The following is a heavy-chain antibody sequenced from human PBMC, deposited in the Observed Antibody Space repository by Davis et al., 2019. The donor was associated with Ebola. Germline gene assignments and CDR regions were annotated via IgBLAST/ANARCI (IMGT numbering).Heavy chain of an antibody. CDR1: GGSISSGDYY. J-gene: IGHJ6*04. CDR3: ARKYSSAWEGLGMDV. D-gene: IGHD6-25*01. CDR2: IYYSGST. Sequence: MPSETLSLTCTVSGGSISSGDYYWSWIRQHPGKGLEWIGYIYYSGSTYYNPSLKSRVTISVDTSKNQFSLKLSSVTAADTAVYYCARKYSSAWEGLGMDVWGKGTTVTVSS. V-gene: IGHV4-31*03.